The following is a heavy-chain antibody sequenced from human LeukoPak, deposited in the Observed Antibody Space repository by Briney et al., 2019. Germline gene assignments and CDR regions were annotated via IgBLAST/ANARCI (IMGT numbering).Heavy chain of an antibody. CDR2: IYSSGST. CDR3: ARDVVAAAGTWDY. J-gene: IGHJ4*02. Sequence: SETLSLTCTVSGDSISSFYWSWIRQPAGKGLEWIGRIYSSGSTNYNPSLESRVTMSVDTSKNQLSLKLSSGTAADTAVYYCARDVVAAAGTWDYWGQGTLVTVSS. CDR1: GDSISSFY. D-gene: IGHD6-13*01. V-gene: IGHV4-4*07.